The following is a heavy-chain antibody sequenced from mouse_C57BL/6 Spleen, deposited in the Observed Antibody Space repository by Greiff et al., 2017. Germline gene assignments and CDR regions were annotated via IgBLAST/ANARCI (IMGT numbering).Heavy chain of an antibody. CDR2: INPNNGGT. D-gene: IGHD2-3*01. Sequence: VQLQQSGPELVKPGASVKISCKASGYTFTDYYMNWVKQSHGKSLEWIGDINPNNGGTSYNQKFKGKATLTVDKSSSTAYMELRSLTSEDSAVYYCARDGYYVNWGQGTLVTVSA. CDR3: ARDGYYVN. CDR1: GYTFTDYY. V-gene: IGHV1-26*01. J-gene: IGHJ3*01.